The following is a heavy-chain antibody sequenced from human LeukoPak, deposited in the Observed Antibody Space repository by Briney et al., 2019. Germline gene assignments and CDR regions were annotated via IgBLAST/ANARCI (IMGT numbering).Heavy chain of an antibody. J-gene: IGHJ4*02. V-gene: IGHV4-39*07. CDR2: VYFSGIT. CDR1: NGSISSSAYY. CDR3: ARGPPFLQEPFDY. D-gene: IGHD2/OR15-2a*01. Sequence: SETLSLTCTVSNGSISSSAYYWGWVRQSPGKGLQWIGSVYFSGITYYNESLKNRLTISVDKSNNQFSLKVRSVTAADTAVYYCARGPPFLQEPFDYWGQGTLVTVSS.